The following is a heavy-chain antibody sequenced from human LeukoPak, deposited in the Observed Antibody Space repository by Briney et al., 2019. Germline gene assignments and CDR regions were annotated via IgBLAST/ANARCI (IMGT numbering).Heavy chain of an antibody. Sequence: SETLSLTCTVSGGSISSSSYYWGWIRQPPGKGLEWIGSIYYSGSTNYNPSLKSRVTISVDTSKNQFSLKLSSVTAADTAVYYCAKGQVGYDAFDIWGQGTMVTVSS. CDR2: IYYSGST. D-gene: IGHD1-26*01. CDR1: GGSISSSSYY. V-gene: IGHV4-39*07. J-gene: IGHJ3*02. CDR3: AKGQVGYDAFDI.